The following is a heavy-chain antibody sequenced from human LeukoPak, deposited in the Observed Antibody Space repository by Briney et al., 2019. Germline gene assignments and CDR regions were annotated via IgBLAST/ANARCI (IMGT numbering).Heavy chain of an antibody. CDR3: ARRGRHSQFDY. Sequence: SETLSLTCTVSAGFVSNSNYYWGWVRQPPGKGLEWIGSIYYSGTTYYNPSLKSRVTISVDTSKNQFSLKLSSVTAADTAVYYCARRGRHSQFDYWGQGTLVTVSS. CDR2: IYYSGTT. D-gene: IGHD2-15*01. V-gene: IGHV4-39*01. CDR1: AGFVSNSNYY. J-gene: IGHJ4*02.